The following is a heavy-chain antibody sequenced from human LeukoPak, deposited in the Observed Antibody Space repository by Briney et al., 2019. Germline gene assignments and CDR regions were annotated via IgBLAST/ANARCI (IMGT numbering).Heavy chain of an antibody. Sequence: ASVKVSCKASGYTFTSYGISWVRQAPGQGLEWMGWISAYNGNTNYAQKLQGRVTMTTDTSTSTAYMELRSLRSDDTAVYYCAREYGDHRGHNWFDPWVEGTLVTVSS. CDR3: AREYGDHRGHNWFDP. J-gene: IGHJ5*02. V-gene: IGHV1-18*01. D-gene: IGHD4-17*01. CDR1: GYTFTSYG. CDR2: ISAYNGNT.